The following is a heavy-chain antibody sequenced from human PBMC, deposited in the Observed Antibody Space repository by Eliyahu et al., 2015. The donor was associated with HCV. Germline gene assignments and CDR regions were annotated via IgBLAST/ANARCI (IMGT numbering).Heavy chain of an antibody. Sequence: EVQLLESGGGLVQPGGSLRLSCAASGFTFSXYAXXWVRQAPGKGLGWVSGISGSSGSTYYADSLKGRFTVSRDNSKTTLYLQMSSLRADDTAVYYCAKGGFGVVTVLPYYYYAMDVWGQGTTVTVSS. CDR2: ISGSSGST. CDR1: GFTFSXYA. J-gene: IGHJ6*02. D-gene: IGHD3-3*01. CDR3: AKGGFGVVTVLPYYYYAMDV. V-gene: IGHV3-23*01.